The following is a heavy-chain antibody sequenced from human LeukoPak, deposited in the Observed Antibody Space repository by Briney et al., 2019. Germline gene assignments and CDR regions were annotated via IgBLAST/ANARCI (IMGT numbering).Heavy chain of an antibody. J-gene: IGHJ4*02. CDR3: ARAGNYYYPY. CDR1: GFTLRNSW. CDR2: MNSDGSTI. Sequence: GGSPRLSRAASGFTLRNSWMHLVRQAPGEGLVWVSRMNSDGSTIDYADSVKGRFTISRDNAKNTLCLQMNSLRVEDMAVYYCARAGNYYYPYWGQGTLVTVSS. V-gene: IGHV3-74*01. D-gene: IGHD3-10*01.